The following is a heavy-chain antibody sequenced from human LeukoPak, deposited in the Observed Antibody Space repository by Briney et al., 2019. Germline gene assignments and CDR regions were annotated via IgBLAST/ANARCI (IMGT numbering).Heavy chain of an antibody. D-gene: IGHD6-6*01. CDR1: GFTFTSYA. V-gene: IGHV3-23*01. Sequence: PGGSLRLSCVASGFTFTSYAMSWVRQAPGKGLEWISAISADGRSTYHADSAKGRFTISRDISKNTLYLQMNSLRAEDTAVYYCAKLRGSSPAGWFDPWGQGTLVTVSS. CDR3: AKLRGSSPAGWFDP. J-gene: IGHJ5*02. CDR2: ISADGRST.